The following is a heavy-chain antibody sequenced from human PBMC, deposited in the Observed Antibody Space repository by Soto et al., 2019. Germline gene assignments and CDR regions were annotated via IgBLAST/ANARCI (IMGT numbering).Heavy chain of an antibody. Sequence: QVQLVESGGGVVQPGKSLRLSCAASGFTFSTYAINWVRQAPGKGLEWVGAIAYDGSKEYFVDSLKGRFTISRDNSNNTLSLQMNSLRPEDTAVYYCARGTRYGSGIGGDAVDIWGRGTLVTVSS. CDR2: IAYDGSKE. D-gene: IGHD3-10*01. J-gene: IGHJ2*01. CDR1: GFTFSTYA. V-gene: IGHV3-30-3*01. CDR3: ARGTRYGSGIGGDAVDI.